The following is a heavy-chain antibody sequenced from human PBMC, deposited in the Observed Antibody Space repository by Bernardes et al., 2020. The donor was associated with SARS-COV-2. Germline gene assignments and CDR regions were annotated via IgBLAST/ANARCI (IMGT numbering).Heavy chain of an antibody. Sequence: GGSLRLSCASSGFTFSSYGMHWIRQAPGKVLEWVALIWYDGSNEYYADSVQCRFTISRDNSKNTLYLQMNSLRAEDTAVYYCARDGRYCSSTSCSGMDVWGQGTTVTVSS. CDR2: IWYDGSNE. CDR1: GFTFSSYG. D-gene: IGHD2-2*01. V-gene: IGHV3-33*01. J-gene: IGHJ6*02. CDR3: ARDGRYCSSTSCSGMDV.